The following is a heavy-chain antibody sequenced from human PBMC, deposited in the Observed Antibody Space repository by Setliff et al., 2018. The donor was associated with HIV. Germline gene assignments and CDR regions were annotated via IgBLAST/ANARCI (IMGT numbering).Heavy chain of an antibody. Sequence: ASVKVSCKASGYIFSNHALHWVRQAPGQRLEWMGWINNGNGDAKYSQDFRGRVTITRDSSASTAYMELSSLISEDMALYYCATGIAAAGGIDYWGQGTLVTVSS. CDR2: INNGNGDA. J-gene: IGHJ4*02. CDR1: GYIFSNHA. CDR3: ATGIAAAGGIDY. V-gene: IGHV1-3*03. D-gene: IGHD6-13*01.